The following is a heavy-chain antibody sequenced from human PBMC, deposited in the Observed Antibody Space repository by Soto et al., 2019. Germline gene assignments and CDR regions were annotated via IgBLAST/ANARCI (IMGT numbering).Heavy chain of an antibody. Sequence: SVKVSCKASGGTFSSYAISWVRQAPGQGLEWMGGIIPIFGTANYAQKFQGRVTITADESTSTAYMELSSLRSEDTAVYYCARSLARRASSGWRRHNWFDPWGPGTLVTVSS. V-gene: IGHV1-69*13. CDR1: GGTFSSYA. D-gene: IGHD6-19*01. CDR2: IIPIFGTA. J-gene: IGHJ5*02. CDR3: ARSLARRASSGWRRHNWFDP.